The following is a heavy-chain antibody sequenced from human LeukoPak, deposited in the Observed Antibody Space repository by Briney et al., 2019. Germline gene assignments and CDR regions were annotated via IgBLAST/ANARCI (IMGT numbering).Heavy chain of an antibody. J-gene: IGHJ5*02. CDR3: ARDHYDFWSGYSGVNWFDP. CDR1: GFTVSNNY. D-gene: IGHD3-3*01. CDR2: IYSGGST. V-gene: IGHV3-66*02. Sequence: PGGSLRLSCAASGFTVSNNYMSWVRQAPGKGLEWVSVIYSGGSTYYADSVKGRFTISRENSKNTLYLQMNSLRAEDTAVYYCARDHYDFWSGYSGVNWFDPWGQGTLITVSS.